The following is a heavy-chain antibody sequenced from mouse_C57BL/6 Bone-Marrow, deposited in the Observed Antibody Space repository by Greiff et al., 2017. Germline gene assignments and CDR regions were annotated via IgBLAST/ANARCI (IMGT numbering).Heavy chain of an antibody. Sequence: EVQLVESGGGLVKPGGSLKLSCAASGFTFSDYGMHWVRQAPEKGLEWVAYISSVSSTLYYAVTVKGRFTISTDTAKNTLFLQMTSLRSEDTAMYYCARGDYDDEGAWSAYWGQGTLVTVSA. J-gene: IGHJ3*01. CDR3: ARGDYDDEGAWSAY. V-gene: IGHV5-17*01. D-gene: IGHD2-4*01. CDR2: ISSVSSTL. CDR1: GFTFSDYG.